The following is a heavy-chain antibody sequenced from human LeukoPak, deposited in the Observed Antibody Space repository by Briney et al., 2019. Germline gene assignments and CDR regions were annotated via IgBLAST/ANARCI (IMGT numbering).Heavy chain of an antibody. D-gene: IGHD3-22*01. J-gene: IGHJ4*02. CDR1: GFPLRAYC. V-gene: IGHV3-74*01. CDR2: IYGDGSTT. Sequence: GGSLRLSCGASGFPLRAYCMHWVRQAPGKGLLWVSRIYGDGSTTNYAESVKGRFVISRDNAKNTVYLQMNSLRAEDTAVYYCARDLELTYYDSSGHDYWGQGALVTVSS. CDR3: ARDLELTYYDSSGHDY.